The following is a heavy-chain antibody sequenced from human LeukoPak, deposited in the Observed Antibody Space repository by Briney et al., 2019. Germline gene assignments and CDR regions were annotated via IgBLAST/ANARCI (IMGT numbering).Heavy chain of an antibody. CDR3: VRGPYGSSISNWFDP. V-gene: IGHV3-66*01. D-gene: IGHD3-10*01. CDR2: IYSGGST. Sequence: GGSLRLSCAASGFTISSNYMSWVRQAPGKGLEWVSIIYSGGSTYYADSVKGRFTISRDNSKNTLYLQMNSLTAEDTAAYYCVRGPYGSSISNWFDPWGQGILVAVSS. J-gene: IGHJ5*02. CDR1: GFTISSNY.